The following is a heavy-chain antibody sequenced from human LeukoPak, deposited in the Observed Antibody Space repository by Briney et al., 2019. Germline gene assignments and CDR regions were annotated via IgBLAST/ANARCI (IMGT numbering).Heavy chain of an antibody. V-gene: IGHV3-23*01. Sequence: GGSLRLSCATSGFSFNTYAMSWVRQAPGKGLEWVSAISNTGGSTYYADSVKGRFTISRDKSKNTLSLQMNSLRAEDTAVYYCAQQVGYCSSGSCYFTYWGQGTLVTVSS. J-gene: IGHJ1*01. CDR2: ISNTGGST. CDR1: GFSFNTYA. D-gene: IGHD2-15*01. CDR3: AQQVGYCSSGSCYFTY.